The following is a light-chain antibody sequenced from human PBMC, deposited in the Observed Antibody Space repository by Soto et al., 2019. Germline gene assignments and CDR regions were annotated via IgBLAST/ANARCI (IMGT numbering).Light chain of an antibody. Sequence: DFQMTQSPSFLSASVGDRVTITWRASQGINNHLVWFQQKPGKVPKVLIYAASTLRSGVPSRFSGSGSGTDFTLTISSLLPEDVATYYCQNYNSAPPAGTFGGGTKVEIK. CDR1: QGINNH. CDR2: AAS. V-gene: IGKV1-27*01. CDR3: QNYNSAPPAGT. J-gene: IGKJ4*01.